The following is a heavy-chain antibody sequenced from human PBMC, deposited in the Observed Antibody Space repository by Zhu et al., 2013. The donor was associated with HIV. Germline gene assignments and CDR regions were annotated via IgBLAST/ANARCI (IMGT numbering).Heavy chain of an antibody. V-gene: IGHV1-8*02. Sequence: QVQVVQSGAEVKKPGSSVKVSCKASGGTLSSYAISWVRQAPGQGLEWMGWMNPNSGNTGYAQKFQGRVTMTRNTSISTAYMELSSLRSDDTAVYYCARELGIEAVGSYYMDVWGKGTTVTVSS. CDR2: MNPNSGNT. D-gene: IGHD7-27*01. CDR1: GGTLSSYA. J-gene: IGHJ6*03. CDR3: ARELGIEAVGSYYMDV.